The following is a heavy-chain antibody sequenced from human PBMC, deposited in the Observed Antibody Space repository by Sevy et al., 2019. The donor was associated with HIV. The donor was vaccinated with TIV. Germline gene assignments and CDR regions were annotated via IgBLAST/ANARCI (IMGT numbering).Heavy chain of an antibody. Sequence: GGSLRLSCAASGFTFSSYWMNWVRQAPGKGLEWVANIKQDGSEKYYVDSVKGRFTISSDNAKNPMHLQMNSLRAGDTAVYYCARALAAAASYWGQGTLVTVSS. D-gene: IGHD6-25*01. J-gene: IGHJ4*02. V-gene: IGHV3-7*01. CDR2: IKQDGSEK. CDR1: GFTFSSYW. CDR3: ARALAAAASY.